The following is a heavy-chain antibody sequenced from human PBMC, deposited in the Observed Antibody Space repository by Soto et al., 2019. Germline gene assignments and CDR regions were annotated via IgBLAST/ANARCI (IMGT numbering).Heavy chain of an antibody. CDR2: ISYDGSNK. D-gene: IGHD6-13*01. CDR1: GFSFSSYG. CDR3: AKDSGYSSSWYNWFDP. J-gene: IGHJ5*02. Sequence: GGSLRLSCAASGFSFSSYGIHWVRQAPGKGLEWVAFISYDGSNKYYADSVKGRFTISRDNSKNTLYLQMNSLRAEDTAVYYCAKDSGYSSSWYNWFDPWGQGT. V-gene: IGHV3-30*18.